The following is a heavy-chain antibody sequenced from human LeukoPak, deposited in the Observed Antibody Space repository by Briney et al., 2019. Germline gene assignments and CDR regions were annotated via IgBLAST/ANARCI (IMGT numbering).Heavy chain of an antibody. V-gene: IGHV1-18*01. CDR1: GYTFTSYG. CDR2: ISTYNGKT. CDR3: ARALGISGSWYMLPPSELGLDY. D-gene: IGHD6-13*01. J-gene: IGHJ4*02. Sequence: GASVKVSCKASGYTFTSYGICWVRQAPGQGLEWMGWISTYNGKTNYAQKIQGRVTMTTDTSTSTAYMELRSLRSDDTAVYYCARALGISGSWYMLPPSELGLDYWGQGTLVTVSS.